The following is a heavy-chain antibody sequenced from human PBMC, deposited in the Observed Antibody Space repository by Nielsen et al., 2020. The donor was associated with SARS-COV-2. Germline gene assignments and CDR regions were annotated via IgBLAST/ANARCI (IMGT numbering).Heavy chain of an antibody. CDR1: GFTFDDYA. CDR2: ISWNSGSI. Sequence: SLKISCAASGFTFDDYAMHWVRQAPGKGLEWVSGISWNSGSIGYADSVKGRFTISRDNAKNSLYLQMNSLRAEDTALYYCATGSVAGLYYYYGMDVWGQGTTVTVSS. V-gene: IGHV3-9*01. D-gene: IGHD6-19*01. CDR3: ATGSVAGLYYYYGMDV. J-gene: IGHJ6*02.